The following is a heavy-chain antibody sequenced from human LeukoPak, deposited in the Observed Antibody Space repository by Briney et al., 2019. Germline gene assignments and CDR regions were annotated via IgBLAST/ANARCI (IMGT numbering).Heavy chain of an antibody. CDR3: ARFDQVSETAGGY. CDR2: IIPIFGTA. CDR1: GGTFSCYA. Sequence: SVKVSCKASGGTFSCYAISWVRQAPGQGLEWMGGIIPIFGTANYAQKFQGRVTITTDESTSTAYMELSSLRSEDTAVYYCARFDQVSETAGGYWGQGTLVTVSS. J-gene: IGHJ4*02. V-gene: IGHV1-69*05. D-gene: IGHD5/OR15-5a*01.